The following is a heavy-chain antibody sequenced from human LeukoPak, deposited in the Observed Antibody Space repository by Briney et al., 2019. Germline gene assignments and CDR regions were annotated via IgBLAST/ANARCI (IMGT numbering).Heavy chain of an antibody. V-gene: IGHV3-23*01. CDR1: GFTFSSYA. Sequence: GGSLRLSCAASGFTFSSYAMSWVRQAPGKGLEWVSAISGSGGSTYYADSVKGRFTISRDNSKNTLYLQMNSLRAEDTAVYYCTTDPRWEFRWGDYWGQGTLVTVSS. CDR2: ISGSGGST. CDR3: TTDPRWEFRWGDY. J-gene: IGHJ4*02. D-gene: IGHD1-26*01.